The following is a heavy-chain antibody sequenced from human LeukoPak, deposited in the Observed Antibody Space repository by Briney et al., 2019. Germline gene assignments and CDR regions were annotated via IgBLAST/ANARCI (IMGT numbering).Heavy chain of an antibody. CDR3: TKSHYDDVVIGY. Sequence: GGSLRLSCATSGFTFDDYPMHWVRQAPGMGLDWVSLISGNGVNTYYADSVKGRFTISRDNSKNSLYLQMNSLRAEDTALYYCTKSHYDDVVIGYWGQGTLVTVSS. D-gene: IGHD4-17*01. V-gene: IGHV3-43*02. J-gene: IGHJ4*02. CDR2: ISGNGVNT. CDR1: GFTFDDYP.